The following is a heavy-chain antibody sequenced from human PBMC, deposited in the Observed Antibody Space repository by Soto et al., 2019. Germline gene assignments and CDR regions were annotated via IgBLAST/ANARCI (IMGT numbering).Heavy chain of an antibody. V-gene: IGHV3-23*01. CDR3: AKDKGLYGDFDY. CDR1: GFTFSSYA. J-gene: IGHJ4*02. CDR2: ISGSGGST. Sequence: GWSLRLSCAASGFTFSSYAMSWVRQAPGKGLEWVSAISGSGGSTYYADSVKGRFTISRDNSKNTLYLQMNSLRAEDTAVYYCAKDKGLYGDFDYWGQGTLVTVSS. D-gene: IGHD4-17*01.